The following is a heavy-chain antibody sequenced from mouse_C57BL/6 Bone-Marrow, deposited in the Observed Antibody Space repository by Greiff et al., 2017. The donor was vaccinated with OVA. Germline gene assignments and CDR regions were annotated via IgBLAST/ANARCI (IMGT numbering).Heavy chain of an antibody. CDR3: ARGGIYYLDY. V-gene: IGHV1-81*01. CDR2: IYPRSGNT. Sequence: QVQLKESGAELARPGASVKLSCKASGYTFTSYGISWVKQRTGQGLEWIGEIYPRSGNTYYNEKFKGKATLTADKSSSTAYMELRSLTSEDSAVYFCARGGIYYLDYWGQGTTLTVSS. CDR1: GYTFTSYG. J-gene: IGHJ2*01.